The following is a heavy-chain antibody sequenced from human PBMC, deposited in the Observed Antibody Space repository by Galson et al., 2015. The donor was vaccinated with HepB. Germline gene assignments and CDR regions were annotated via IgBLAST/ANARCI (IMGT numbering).Heavy chain of an antibody. Sequence: PALVKPTQTLTLTCTFSGFSLSTSGVGVGWIRQPPGKALEWLALIYWDDDKRYSPSLKSRLTITKDTSKNQVVLTMTNMDPVDTATYYCAHWEGSSWHLGWFDPWGQGTLVTVSS. V-gene: IGHV2-5*02. CDR1: GFSLSTSGVG. J-gene: IGHJ5*02. D-gene: IGHD6-13*01. CDR3: AHWEGSSWHLGWFDP. CDR2: IYWDDDK.